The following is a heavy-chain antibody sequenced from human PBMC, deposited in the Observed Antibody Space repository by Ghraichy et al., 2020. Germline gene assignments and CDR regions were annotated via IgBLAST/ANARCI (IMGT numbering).Heavy chain of an antibody. D-gene: IGHD6-19*01. Sequence: GESLRLSCAASGFTISNYWMHWVRQAPGKGLEWVAKIKQDGIEKYYVDSVNGRFTISRDNAKNSLYLQMNSLRAEDTAMYYCRAVAGPFDSWGQGTLVTVSS. CDR1: GFTISNYW. CDR3: RAVAGPFDS. CDR2: IKQDGIEK. V-gene: IGHV3-7*01. J-gene: IGHJ4*02.